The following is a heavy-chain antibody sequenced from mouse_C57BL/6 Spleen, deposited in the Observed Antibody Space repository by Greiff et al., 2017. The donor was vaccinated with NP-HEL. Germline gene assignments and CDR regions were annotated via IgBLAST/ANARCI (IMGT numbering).Heavy chain of an antibody. V-gene: IGHV5-17*01. J-gene: IGHJ3*01. CDR1: GFTFSDYG. CDR3: ARRTGTSWFAY. CDR2: ISSGSSTI. Sequence: EVHLVESGGGLVKPGGSLKLSCAASGFTFSDYGLHWVRQAPEQGLEWVAYISSGSSTIYYADTVKGRFTISRDNAKNTLFLQMTSLRSEDTAMYYCARRTGTSWFAYWGQGTLVTVSA. D-gene: IGHD4-1*01.